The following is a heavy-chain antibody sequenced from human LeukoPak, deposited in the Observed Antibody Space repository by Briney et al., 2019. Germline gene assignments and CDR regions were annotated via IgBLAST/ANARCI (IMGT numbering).Heavy chain of an antibody. D-gene: IGHD2-2*02. CDR1: GFTFSSYA. J-gene: IGHJ4*02. V-gene: IGHV3-23*01. CDR2: ISGSGGST. Sequence: GGSLRLSCAASGFTFSSYAMSWVRQAPGKGLEWVSGISGSGGSTYYADSVKGRFTISRDNSKKTLYLQMDSLRAEDTAVYYCAKDPNPREYQLLYGYWGQGTLVTVSS. CDR3: AKDPNPREYQLLYGY.